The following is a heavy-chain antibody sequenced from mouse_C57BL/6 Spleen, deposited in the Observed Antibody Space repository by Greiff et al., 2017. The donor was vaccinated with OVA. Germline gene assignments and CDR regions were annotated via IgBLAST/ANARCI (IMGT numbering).Heavy chain of an antibody. J-gene: IGHJ2*01. Sequence: EVKLMESGAELVRPGASVKLSCTASGFNIKDDYMHWVKQRPEQGLEWIGWIDPENGDTEYASKFQGKATITADTSSNTAYLQLSSLTSEDTAVYYCTTWGAAKPHFDYWGQGTTLTVSS. CDR3: TTWGAAKPHFDY. CDR1: GFNIKDDY. D-gene: IGHD6-1*01. V-gene: IGHV14-4*01. CDR2: IDPENGDT.